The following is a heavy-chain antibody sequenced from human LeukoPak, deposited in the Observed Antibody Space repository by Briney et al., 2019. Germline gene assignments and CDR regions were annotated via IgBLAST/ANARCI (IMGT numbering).Heavy chain of an antibody. V-gene: IGHV5-51*01. CDR2: IYPGDSDA. J-gene: IGHJ4*02. D-gene: IGHD2-15*01. CDR1: GYSFTTSW. CDR3: ATARFCSGGACYAEH. Sequence: GESLKISCKGSGYSFTTSWIGWVRQMPGKGLEWMGIIYPGDSDARYSPSFQGQVTISVDKSISTAYLQWSSLKDSDTAMYYCATARFCSGGACYAEHWGQGTLVTVSS.